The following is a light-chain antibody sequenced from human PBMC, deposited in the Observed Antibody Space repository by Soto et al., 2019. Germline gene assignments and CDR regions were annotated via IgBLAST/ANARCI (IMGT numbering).Light chain of an antibody. Sequence: EIVLTQSPATLSLSPGERATVSCRASQSVSNYLGWYQQKPGQAPRLLIYDASNRATGIPARFSGSGSGTDFTLTISSLEPEDFAVYYCQHGGTFGQGTRLEI. CDR2: DAS. V-gene: IGKV3-11*01. J-gene: IGKJ5*01. CDR3: QHGGT. CDR1: QSVSNY.